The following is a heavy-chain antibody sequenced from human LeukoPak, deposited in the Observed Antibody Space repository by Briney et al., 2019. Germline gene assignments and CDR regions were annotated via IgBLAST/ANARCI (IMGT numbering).Heavy chain of an antibody. CDR3: AKSTMIVVVIVDAFDI. J-gene: IGHJ3*02. CDR2: IRGGGGST. Sequence: PGGSLRLSCAASGFTFSSYAMSGVRQAPGKGLECVSAIRGGGGSTYYAHSVKGRFTISRDNSKTPLYLKMNSLRAEDTAVYYCAKSTMIVVVIVDAFDIWGQGTMVTVSS. V-gene: IGHV3-23*01. CDR1: GFTFSSYA. D-gene: IGHD3-22*01.